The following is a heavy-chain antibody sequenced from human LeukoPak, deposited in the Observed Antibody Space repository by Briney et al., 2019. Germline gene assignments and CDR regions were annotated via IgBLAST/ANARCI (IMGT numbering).Heavy chain of an antibody. V-gene: IGHV3-7*01. Sequence: GGSLRLSCAASGFTFSSYAMSWVRQAPGKGLEWVANIKQDGSEKYYVDSVKGRFTISRDNAKNSLFLQMNSLRAEDTAVYYCARDFSGTILWDCWGQGTLVTVSS. CDR1: GFTFSSYA. CDR3: ARDFSGTILWDC. J-gene: IGHJ4*02. D-gene: IGHD2-15*01. CDR2: IKQDGSEK.